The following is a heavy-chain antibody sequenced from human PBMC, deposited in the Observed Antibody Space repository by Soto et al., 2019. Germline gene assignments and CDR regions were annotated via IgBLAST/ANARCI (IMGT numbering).Heavy chain of an antibody. CDR1: GGSVSSGSYY. CDR2: IYYSGST. CDR3: ARAAYYYDSSGYPDYYYYGMDV. V-gene: IGHV4-61*01. Sequence: SETLSLTCTVSGGSVSSGSYYWSWIRQPPGKGLEWIGYIYYSGSTNYNPSLKSRVTISVDTSKNQFSLKLSSVTASDTAVYYCARAAYYYDSSGYPDYYYYGMDVWGQGTTVTVSS. J-gene: IGHJ6*02. D-gene: IGHD3-22*01.